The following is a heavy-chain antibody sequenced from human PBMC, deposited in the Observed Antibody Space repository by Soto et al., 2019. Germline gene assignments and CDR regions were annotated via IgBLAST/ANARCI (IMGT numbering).Heavy chain of an antibody. J-gene: IGHJ4*02. CDR1: GFTFSSYA. CDR2: ISYDGSNK. V-gene: IGHV3-30-3*01. Sequence: QVQLVESGGGVVQPGRSLRLSCAASGFTFSSYAMHWVRQAPGKGLEWVAVISYDGSNKYYADSVKGRFTISRDNSKNTLYLQMNSLRAEDTAVYYCAREGHAFDYWGQGTLVTVSS. CDR3: AREGHAFDY.